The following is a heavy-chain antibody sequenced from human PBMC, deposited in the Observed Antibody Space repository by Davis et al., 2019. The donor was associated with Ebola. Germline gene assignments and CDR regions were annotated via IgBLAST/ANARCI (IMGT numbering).Heavy chain of an antibody. D-gene: IGHD2-15*01. CDR2: INPNSGGT. Sequence: ASVKVSCKASGYTFTGYYMHWVRQAPGQGLEWMGWINPNSGGTNYAQKFQGRVTMTRDTSISTAYMELSRLRSDDTAVYYCARGEGGVVVVAATPAHDYWGQGTLVTVSS. V-gene: IGHV1-2*02. CDR3: ARGEGGVVVVAATPAHDY. CDR1: GYTFTGYY. J-gene: IGHJ4*02.